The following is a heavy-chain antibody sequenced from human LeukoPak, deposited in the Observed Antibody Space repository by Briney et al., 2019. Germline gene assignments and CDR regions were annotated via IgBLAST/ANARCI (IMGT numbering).Heavy chain of an antibody. J-gene: IGHJ6*02. D-gene: IGHD2-2*02. CDR1: VGSISSGNW. CDR3: ATAPILRGEGGEHYKYGMDV. Sequence: SETLSLTCAVSVGSISSGNWWSWVRQSPGKGLEWIGEIHHNGTRNYNPSLKSRVTISADTFKNHFSLVLTSLTAADTAVYYCATAPILRGEGGEHYKYGMDVWGQGTTVIVSS. CDR2: IHHNGTR. V-gene: IGHV4-4*02.